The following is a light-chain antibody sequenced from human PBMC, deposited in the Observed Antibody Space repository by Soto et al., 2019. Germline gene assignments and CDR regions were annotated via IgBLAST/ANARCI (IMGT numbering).Light chain of an antibody. CDR2: GAS. Sequence: EIVMTQSPATLSVSPGERATLSCRASQSISSKLAWYQQQPGQAPRLLIYGASTRATGIPVRFSGSGSGTEFTLTITSLQSEDFAVYYCQEYNNWHPITFGGGTKVEIK. J-gene: IGKJ4*01. CDR1: QSISSK. CDR3: QEYNNWHPIT. V-gene: IGKV3-15*01.